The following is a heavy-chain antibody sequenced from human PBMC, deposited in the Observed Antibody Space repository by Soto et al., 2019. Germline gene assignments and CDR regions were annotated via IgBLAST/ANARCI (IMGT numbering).Heavy chain of an antibody. J-gene: IGHJ4*02. V-gene: IGHV3-48*03. CDR2: IDRSGSPI. CDR1: GFTFSSYE. D-gene: IGHD1-7*01. CDR3: ATKIFGTTYFGN. Sequence: GGSLRLSCAASGFTFSSYEMNWVRQAPGKGLEWVSYIDRSGSPIYYADSVKGRFTISRDNAENSLYLQMHSLRVDDTAIYYCATKIFGTTYFGNWGRGALVTVPS.